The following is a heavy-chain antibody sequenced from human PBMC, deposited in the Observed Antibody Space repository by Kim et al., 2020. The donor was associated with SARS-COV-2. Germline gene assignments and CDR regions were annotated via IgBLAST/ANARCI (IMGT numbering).Heavy chain of an antibody. CDR2: INHSGST. CDR3: ARGGYYRFSWGDV. Sequence: SETLSLTCAVYGGSFSGYYWSWIRQPPGKGLEWIGEINHSGSTNYNPSLKSRVTISVDTSKNQFSLKLSSVTAADTAVYYCARGGYYRFSWGDVWGQGTTVTVSS. J-gene: IGHJ6*02. D-gene: IGHD3-3*01. V-gene: IGHV4-34*01. CDR1: GGSFSGYY.